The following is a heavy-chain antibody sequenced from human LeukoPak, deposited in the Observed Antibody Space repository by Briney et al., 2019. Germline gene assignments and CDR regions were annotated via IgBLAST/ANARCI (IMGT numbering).Heavy chain of an antibody. CDR1: GGTFSSYA. J-gene: IGHJ6*02. D-gene: IGHD2-15*01. Sequence: ASVKVSCKASGGTFSSYAISWVRQAPGQGLEWMGRIIPIFGIANYAQKFQGRVTITADKSTSTAYMELSSLRSEDTAVYYCARGRPIDCSGGSCYLTPMRLYYYGMDVWGQGTTVTVSS. CDR3: ARGRPIDCSGGSCYLTPMRLYYYGMDV. CDR2: IIPIFGIA. V-gene: IGHV1-69*04.